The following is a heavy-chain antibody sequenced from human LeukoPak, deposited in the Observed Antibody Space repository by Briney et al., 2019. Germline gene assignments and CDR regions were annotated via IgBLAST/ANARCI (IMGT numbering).Heavy chain of an antibody. CDR1: GGTFSSYA. D-gene: IGHD3-10*01. Sequence: SVKVSCKASGGTFSSYAISWVRQAPGQGLEWMGGIIPIFGTANYAQKFQGRVTITADESTSTAYMELSSLRSEDTAMYYCARASHGFIITQASFDYWGQGTVVTVSS. V-gene: IGHV1-69*13. CDR2: IIPIFGTA. CDR3: ARASHGFIITQASFDY. J-gene: IGHJ4*02.